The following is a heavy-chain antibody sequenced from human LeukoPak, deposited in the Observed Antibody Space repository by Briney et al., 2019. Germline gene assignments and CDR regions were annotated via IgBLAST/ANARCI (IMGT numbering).Heavy chain of an antibody. Sequence: SGGSLRLSCAASGFTFDDYAMHWVRQAPGKGLEWVSLISWDGGSTYYADSVKGRFTISRDNSKNSLYLQMNSLRAEDTALYYCAKDLHSYSKTGFDPWGQGTLVTVSS. CDR3: AKDLHSYSKTGFDP. J-gene: IGHJ5*02. V-gene: IGHV3-43D*03. D-gene: IGHD5-18*01. CDR1: GFTFDDYA. CDR2: ISWDGGST.